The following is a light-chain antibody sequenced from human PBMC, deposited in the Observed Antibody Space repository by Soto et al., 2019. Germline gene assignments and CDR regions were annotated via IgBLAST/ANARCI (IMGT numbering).Light chain of an antibody. CDR3: QQSYSTPWT. CDR1: QSVSSGY. CDR2: DAS. J-gene: IGKJ1*01. Sequence: EIGITQSPATLSEYPGEGATLSCRASQSVSSGYLAWYQQKPGQAPRLLIYDASNRATGIPARFSGSGSGTDFTLTISSLQLEDFATYYCQQSYSTPWTFGQGTKVDIK. V-gene: IGKV3D-20*02.